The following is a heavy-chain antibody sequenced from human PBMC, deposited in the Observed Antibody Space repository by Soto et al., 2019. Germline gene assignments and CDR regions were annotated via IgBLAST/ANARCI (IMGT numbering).Heavy chain of an antibody. Sequence: QVQLVESGGGLVKPGGSLRLSCAASGFTFSDYYMSWIRQAPGKGLEWVSYISPSGGTIYYADSVKGRFTLSRDNAKNSMYLPMNSLRPEDTAVYHCVRVGYAYGNDPWGQGTLVAVSS. CDR3: VRVGYAYGNDP. D-gene: IGHD3-10*01. CDR1: GFTFSDYY. CDR2: ISPSGGTI. J-gene: IGHJ5*02. V-gene: IGHV3-11*01.